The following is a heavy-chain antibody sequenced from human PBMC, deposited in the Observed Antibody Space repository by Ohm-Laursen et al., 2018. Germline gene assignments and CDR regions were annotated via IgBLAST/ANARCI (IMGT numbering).Heavy chain of an antibody. J-gene: IGHJ5*02. CDR1: GFTFSNYW. D-gene: IGHD3-22*01. CDR3: ARKLYYYDSGDKGWFDP. V-gene: IGHV3-74*01. Sequence: SLRLSCAASGFTFSNYWMHWVRQAPGRGLVWVSRINGDGTITNYADSVKGRFTITRDNAKNSLYLQMNSLRAEDTAVYYCARKLYYYDSGDKGWFDPWGQGTLVTVSS. CDR2: INGDGTIT.